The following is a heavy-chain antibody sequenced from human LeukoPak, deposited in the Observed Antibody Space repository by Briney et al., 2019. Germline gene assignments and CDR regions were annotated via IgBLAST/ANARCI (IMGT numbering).Heavy chain of an antibody. CDR1: GGSISSGSYY. CDR2: IYTSGST. Sequence: SETLSLTCTVSGGSISSGSYYWSWIRQPAGKGLEWIGRIYTSGSTNYNPSLKSRVTISVDTSKNQFSLKLNSVTAADTAVYYCARDFVPPPVTAPQVDDAFDIWGQGTMVTVSS. CDR3: ARDFVPPPVTAPQVDDAFDI. D-gene: IGHD4-17*01. J-gene: IGHJ3*02. V-gene: IGHV4-61*02.